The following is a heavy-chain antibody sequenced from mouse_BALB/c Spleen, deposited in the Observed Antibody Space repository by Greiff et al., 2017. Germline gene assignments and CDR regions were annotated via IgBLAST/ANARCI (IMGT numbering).Heavy chain of an antibody. CDR3: ARSYYYGSSLYIDD. CDR1: GYTFTSYD. Sequence: QVQLQQSGAELVKPGASVKLSCKASGYTFTSYDINWVRQRPEQGLEWIGWIFPGDGSTKYNEKFKGKATLTTDKSSSTAYMQLSRLTSEDSAVYFCARSYYYGSSLYIDDWGQGTTLTVAS. J-gene: IGHJ2*01. CDR2: IFPGDGST. V-gene: IGHV1S56*01. D-gene: IGHD1-1*01.